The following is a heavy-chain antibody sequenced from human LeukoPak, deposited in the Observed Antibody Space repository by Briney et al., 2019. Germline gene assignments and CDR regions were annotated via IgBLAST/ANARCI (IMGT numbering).Heavy chain of an antibody. D-gene: IGHD1-26*01. CDR3: ARGLGGSYYFDH. V-gene: IGHV4-34*01. CDR2: IIHSGGT. CDR1: GGXFSGYY. J-gene: IGHJ4*02. Sequence: SETLSHTCAVYGGXFSGYYWSWIRQPPGKGLDWLGEIIHSGGTNYNPSLKSRVTISVDTSKNQFSLNLNSINAADTAVYYCARGLGGSYYFDHWGQGTLVTVSS.